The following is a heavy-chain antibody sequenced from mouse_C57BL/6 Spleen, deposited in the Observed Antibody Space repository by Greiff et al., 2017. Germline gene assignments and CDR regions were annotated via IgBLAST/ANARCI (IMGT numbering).Heavy chain of an antibody. CDR2: IWRGGST. V-gene: IGHV2-5*01. CDR1: GFSLTSYG. D-gene: IGHD1-1*01. J-gene: IGHJ1*03. CDR3: AKKGEFHYYGSSYWYFDV. Sequence: GPGLVQPSQSLSITCTVSGFSLTSYGVHWVRQSPGKGLEWLGVIWRGGSTDYNAAFMSRLSITKDNSKSQVFFKMNSLQADDTAIYYCAKKGEFHYYGSSYWYFDVWGTGTTVTVSS.